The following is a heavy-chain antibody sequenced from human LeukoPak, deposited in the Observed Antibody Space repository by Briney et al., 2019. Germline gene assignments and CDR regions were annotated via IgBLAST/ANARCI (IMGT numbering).Heavy chain of an antibody. CDR3: ARDRGYYFGMDV. Sequence: ASVKVSCEASGYTFITYGFSWVRQAPGQGLEWMGWISTSNGNTNYAQKFQGRVTMTTDTSTTTGYMEVRSLRYDDTAVYYCARDRGYYFGMDVWGQGTTVIVSS. J-gene: IGHJ6*02. D-gene: IGHD3-10*01. CDR1: GYTFITYG. V-gene: IGHV1-18*01. CDR2: ISTSNGNT.